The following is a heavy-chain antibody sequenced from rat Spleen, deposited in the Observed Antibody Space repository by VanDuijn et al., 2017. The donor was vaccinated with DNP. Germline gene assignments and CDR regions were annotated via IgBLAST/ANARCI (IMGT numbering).Heavy chain of an antibody. V-gene: IGHV5-31*01. J-gene: IGHJ4*01. D-gene: IGHD1-2*01. CDR2: ITSSGGST. CDR3: ARDSSYDYAMDA. Sequence: EVQLVASGGDLVQPGRSLKLSCVASGFTFNNYWMTWIRQVPGKGLEWVASITSSGGSTYYPDSVKGRFTISRDNAKNTLYLQMNSLRSEDTATYYCARDSSYDYAMDAWGQGTSVTVSS. CDR1: GFTFNNYW.